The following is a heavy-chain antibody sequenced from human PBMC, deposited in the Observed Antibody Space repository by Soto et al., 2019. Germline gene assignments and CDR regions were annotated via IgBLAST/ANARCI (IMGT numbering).Heavy chain of an antibody. CDR1: GYTLTNYA. CDR2: INTGNGNT. CDR3: ARDVYYGSGSYNYFDY. J-gene: IGHJ4*02. D-gene: IGHD3-10*01. V-gene: IGHV1-3*04. Sequence: GASVKVSCKTSGYTLTNYAMHWVRQAPGQRLEWMGLINTGNGNTKYSQKFQGRLTITRDSSANTAFMELSSLRSEDTAVYYCARDVYYGSGSYNYFDYWGLGTLVNVSS.